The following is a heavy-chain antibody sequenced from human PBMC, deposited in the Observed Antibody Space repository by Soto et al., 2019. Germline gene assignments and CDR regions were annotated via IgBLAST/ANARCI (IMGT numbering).Heavy chain of an antibody. CDR3: ARDLSSGYASYYFDY. D-gene: IGHD3-22*01. CDR1: GYLISSGYY. CDR2: IDYSGRT. Sequence: SETLSLTCSVSGYLISSGYYWGWVRQTPGKGLEWLGSIDYSGRTYKNPSLKSRVSASVDLSKNQFSLNLRSVTAADTAVYFCARDLSSGYASYYFDYWGPGTLVTVSS. J-gene: IGHJ4*02. V-gene: IGHV4-38-2*02.